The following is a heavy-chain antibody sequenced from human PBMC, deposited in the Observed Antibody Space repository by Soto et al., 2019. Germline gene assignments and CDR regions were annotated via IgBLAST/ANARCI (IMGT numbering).Heavy chain of an antibody. Sequence: EVQLVESGGGLVQPGGSLRLSCAASGFSFTSYWMHWVRQAPGKGLEWISRISTDGTTIGFAASVRGRFTASRDNAKKTVYLQLNSLRVDDTAVYYCVRDRTTFTLFDYWGQGTLVSVSS. CDR3: VRDRTTFTLFDY. CDR1: GFSFTSYW. V-gene: IGHV3-74*01. J-gene: IGHJ4*02. CDR2: ISTDGTTI. D-gene: IGHD3-3*02.